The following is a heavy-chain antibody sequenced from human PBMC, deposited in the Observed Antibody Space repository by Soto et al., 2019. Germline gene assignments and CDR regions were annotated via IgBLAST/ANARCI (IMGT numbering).Heavy chain of an antibody. CDR3: ARDGYYDFWSAKYYFDY. Sequence: KTSETLSLTCAVSGYSISSGYYWGWIRQPPGKGLEWIGSIYHSGSTYYNPSLKSRVTISVDTSKNQFSLKLSSVTAADTAVYYCARDGYYDFWSAKYYFDYWGQGTLVTVSS. CDR2: IYHSGST. V-gene: IGHV4-38-2*02. D-gene: IGHD3-3*01. J-gene: IGHJ4*02. CDR1: GYSISSGYY.